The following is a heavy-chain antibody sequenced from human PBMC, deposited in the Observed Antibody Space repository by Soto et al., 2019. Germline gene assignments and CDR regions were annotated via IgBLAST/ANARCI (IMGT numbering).Heavy chain of an antibody. CDR2: ISWNSGSI. J-gene: IGHJ4*02. D-gene: IGHD6-6*01. Sequence: SLRLSCAASGFIFDDYAMHWVRQAPGKGLEWVSGISWNSGSIDYADSVKGRFTISRDNAKNPLYLQMNSLRAEDTALYYCVKDMGSRSSSSAGLDSWGQGSLVTVSS. V-gene: IGHV3-9*01. CDR1: GFIFDDYA. CDR3: VKDMGSRSSSSAGLDS.